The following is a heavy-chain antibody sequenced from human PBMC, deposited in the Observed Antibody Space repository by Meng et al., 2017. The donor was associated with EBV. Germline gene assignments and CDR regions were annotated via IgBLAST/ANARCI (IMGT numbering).Heavy chain of an antibody. J-gene: IGHJ4*02. CDR2: INPNSGGT. D-gene: IGHD6-19*01. CDR3: ARVGIAVAGTGDY. CDR1: GYTFPGYY. Sequence: QGQVVQSGGEVKKRGASVKVSCKASGYTFPGYYMHWVRQAAGQGLEWMGRINPNSGGTNYAQKFQGRVTMTRDTSISTAYMELSRLRSDDTAVYYCARVGIAVAGTGDYWGQGTLVTVSS. V-gene: IGHV1-2*06.